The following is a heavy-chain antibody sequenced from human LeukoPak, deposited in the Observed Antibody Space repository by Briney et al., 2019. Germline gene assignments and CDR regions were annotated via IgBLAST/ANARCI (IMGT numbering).Heavy chain of an antibody. CDR3: ARVVAGIDWFDL. CDR2: ISSGSSSI. Sequence: AGGSLRLSCAASGFTFSSYSMNWVRQAPGKGLEWVSYISSGSSSIYYADSVKGRFTISRDNAKNSLYLQLNSLRDEDTAVYYCARVVAGIDWFDLWGQGTLVTVSS. CDR1: GFTFSSYS. J-gene: IGHJ5*02. V-gene: IGHV3-48*02. D-gene: IGHD6-19*01.